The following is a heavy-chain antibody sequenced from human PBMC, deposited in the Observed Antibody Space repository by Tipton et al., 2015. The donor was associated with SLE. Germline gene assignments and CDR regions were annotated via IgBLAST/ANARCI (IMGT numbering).Heavy chain of an antibody. CDR2: IYTSGST. Sequence: TLSLTCIVSGGSISSDTYYWSWLRQPAGKGLEWIGHIYTSGSTNYNPSLKSRVTISVDTSKNQFSLKLSSVTAADTAVYYCARGSSGWRLYFDYWGQGTLVTVSS. J-gene: IGHJ4*02. CDR3: ARGSSGWRLYFDY. CDR1: GGSISSDTYY. D-gene: IGHD6-19*01. V-gene: IGHV4-61*09.